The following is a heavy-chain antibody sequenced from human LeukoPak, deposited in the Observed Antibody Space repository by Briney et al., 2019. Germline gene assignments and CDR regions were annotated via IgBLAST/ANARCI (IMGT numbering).Heavy chain of an antibody. CDR3: ARRGSGSYVLDY. CDR1: GYTFTNYY. V-gene: IGHV1-46*01. CDR2: INPTGGSA. D-gene: IGHD3-10*01. J-gene: IGHJ4*02. Sequence: ASVKVSCKASGYTFTNYYMHWVRQAPGQGLEWMGIINPTGGSASYAQKFQDRVTMTRDTSTSTVYMELSSLRSEDTAVYYCARRGSGSYVLDYWGQGTLVTVSS.